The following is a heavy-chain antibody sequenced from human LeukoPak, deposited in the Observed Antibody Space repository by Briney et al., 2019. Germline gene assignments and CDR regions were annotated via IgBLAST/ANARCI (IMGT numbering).Heavy chain of an antibody. CDR1: GFTFNKYA. D-gene: IGHD4-11*01. J-gene: IGHJ6*03. CDR2: VSIGGGSR. CDR3: ARADYSKSSGPHYYYYMDV. Sequence: PGGSLRLSCAASGFTFNKYAMSWVRQAPEKGLEWVSSVSIGGGSREYADSVKGRFTISRDNSQNTLYLQLNSLRVEDTAVYYCARADYSKSSGPHYYYYMDVWGKGTTVAVSS. V-gene: IGHV3-23*01.